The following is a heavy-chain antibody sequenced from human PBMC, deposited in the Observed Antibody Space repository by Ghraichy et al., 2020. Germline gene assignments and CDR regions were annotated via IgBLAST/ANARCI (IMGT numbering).Heavy chain of an antibody. CDR2: IYYSGST. CDR1: GGSISSSSYY. CDR3: ASPNYYGSGPFDY. D-gene: IGHD3-10*01. V-gene: IGHV4-39*01. Sequence: SETLSLTCTVSGGSISSSSYYWGWIRQPPGKGLEWIGSIYYSGSTYYNPSLKSRVTISVDTSKNQFSLKLSSVTAADTAVYYCASPNYYGSGPFDYWGQGTLVTVSS. J-gene: IGHJ4*02.